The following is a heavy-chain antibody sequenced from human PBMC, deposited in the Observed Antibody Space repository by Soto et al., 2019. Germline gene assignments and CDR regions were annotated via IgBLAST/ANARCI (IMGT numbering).Heavy chain of an antibody. D-gene: IGHD3-10*01. CDR2: IGEGGFST. V-gene: IGHV3-23*01. CDR3: AKQRAGYGSGSDTYYFDF. Sequence: EVRLLESGGGLVEPGGSLRLSCAASGFTFSTYAMSWVRQAPGKGLEWVSVIGEGGFSTQYAASVKGRFTISRDNSKNTLFLQMNSLRAEDTALYYCAKQRAGYGSGSDTYYFDFWGQGTLVTVSS. J-gene: IGHJ4*02. CDR1: GFTFSTYA.